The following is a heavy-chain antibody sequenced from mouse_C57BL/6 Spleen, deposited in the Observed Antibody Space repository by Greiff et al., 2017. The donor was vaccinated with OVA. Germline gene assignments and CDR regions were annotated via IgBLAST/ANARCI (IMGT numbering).Heavy chain of an antibody. D-gene: IGHD5-5*01. CDR1: GFTFSSYA. CDR3: ARAPCLPHYFDY. J-gene: IGHJ2*01. V-gene: IGHV5-4*03. Sequence: EVKLVESGGGLVKPGGSLKLSCAASGFTFSSYAMSWVRQTPDKRLEWVATISDGGSYTYYPDNVKGRFTISRDNAKNNMYLQMSHLKSEDTAMYYCARAPCLPHYFDYWGQGTTLTVSS. CDR2: ISDGGSYT.